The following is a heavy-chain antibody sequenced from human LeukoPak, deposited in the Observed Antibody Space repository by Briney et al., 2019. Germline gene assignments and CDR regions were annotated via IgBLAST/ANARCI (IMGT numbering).Heavy chain of an antibody. CDR2: INPNSGNT. CDR3: ATKTLRLGEFSLD. J-gene: IGHJ4*02. CDR1: AFTNYD. D-gene: IGHD3-16*02. V-gene: IGHV1-8*01. Sequence: GVSVKVSCKASAFTNYDINWVRQASGQGLEWMGWINPNSGNTGYAQKFQGRISLTRNTSITTAYMELSSLTSEDTAVYYCATKTLRLGEFSLDWGQGTLVTVSS.